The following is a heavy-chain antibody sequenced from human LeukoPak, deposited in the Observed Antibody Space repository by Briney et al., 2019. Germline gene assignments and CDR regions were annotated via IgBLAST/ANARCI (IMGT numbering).Heavy chain of an antibody. D-gene: IGHD3-22*01. CDR2: IWYSGDT. V-gene: IGHV4-59*01. Sequence: PSETLSLTCTVSGGSISSSSWSWVRQDPGKRLEWIGFIWYSGDTDYNPSLRSRVTISVDTSKNQFSLKLSSVTAADTAVYYCARRSSSGYYSNFDYWGQGTLVTVSS. CDR3: ARRSSSGYYSNFDY. CDR1: GGSISSSS. J-gene: IGHJ4*02.